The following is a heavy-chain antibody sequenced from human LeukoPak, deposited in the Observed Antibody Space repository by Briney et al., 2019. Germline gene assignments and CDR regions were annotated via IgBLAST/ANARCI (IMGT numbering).Heavy chain of an antibody. V-gene: IGHV3-53*01. CDR1: GFTVSSNY. Sequence: PGGSLRLPCAASGFTVSSNYISWVRQAPGKGLEWVSIIYSGGSTYYADSVKGRFTISRDNSKNTVYLQMNSLRAEDTAVYYCGRTTAGSGNWFDPWGLGTLVTVSP. CDR3: GRTTAGSGNWFDP. D-gene: IGHD6-13*01. J-gene: IGHJ5*02. CDR2: IYSGGST.